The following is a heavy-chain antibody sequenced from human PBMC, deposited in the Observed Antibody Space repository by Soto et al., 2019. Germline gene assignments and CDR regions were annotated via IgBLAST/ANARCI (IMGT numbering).Heavy chain of an antibody. V-gene: IGHV1-69*08. CDR3: ARDGSGSYWYY. CDR1: GGTFSSYT. Sequence: QVQLVQSGAEVKKPGSSVKVSCKASGGTFSSYTISWVRQAPGQGLEWMGRIIPILGIANYAQKFQGRVKITADKSTSTDYMELSSLRSEDTAVYYCARDGSGSYWYYWGQGTLVTVSS. D-gene: IGHD3-10*01. CDR2: IIPILGIA. J-gene: IGHJ4*02.